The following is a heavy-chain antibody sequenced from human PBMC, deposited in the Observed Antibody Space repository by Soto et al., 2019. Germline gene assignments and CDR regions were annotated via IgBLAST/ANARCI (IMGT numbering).Heavy chain of an antibody. CDR1: GDTFSDYY. D-gene: IGHD2-21*02. V-gene: IGHV1-46*01. Sequence: QVQLMQSGAEVKKPGASVKVSCKASGDTFSDYYIHWVRQAPGQGLEWMGTVNPSGGHTTYSQHFLGRVTRTRDTSTSTLPMELTSLTSEDTAVYYCARGGHVVVVTAALDYWGQGTLVTVSS. CDR2: VNPSGGHT. J-gene: IGHJ4*02. CDR3: ARGGHVVVVTAALDY.